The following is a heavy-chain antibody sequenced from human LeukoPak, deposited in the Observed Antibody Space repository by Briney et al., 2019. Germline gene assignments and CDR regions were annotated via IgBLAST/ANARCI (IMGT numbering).Heavy chain of an antibody. CDR3: AKDSAAYYYDSSGYSD. D-gene: IGHD3-22*01. V-gene: IGHV3-23*01. Sequence: PGGSLRLSCAASGFTFSSYAMSWVRQAPGKGLEWVSAISGSGGSTYYADSVKGRFTISRDNSKNTLYLQMNSLRAEDTAVYYCAKDSAAYYYDSSGYSDWGQGTLVTVSS. J-gene: IGHJ4*02. CDR2: ISGSGGST. CDR1: GFTFSSYA.